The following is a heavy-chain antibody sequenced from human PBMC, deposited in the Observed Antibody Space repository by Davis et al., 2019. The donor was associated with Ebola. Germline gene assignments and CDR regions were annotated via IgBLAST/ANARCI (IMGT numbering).Heavy chain of an antibody. V-gene: IGHV3-7*01. CDR3: AKDDGPRRLADP. Sequence: PGGSLRLSCAASGFTFNNYWMSWVRQAPGKGLEWVASIKQDGSEKYYADSVKGRFTISRDNSKNTVYLQLNILRPEDTAVYNCAKDDGPRRLADPWGQGTLVTVSS. CDR2: IKQDGSEK. J-gene: IGHJ5*02. CDR1: GFTFNNYW. D-gene: IGHD5-24*01.